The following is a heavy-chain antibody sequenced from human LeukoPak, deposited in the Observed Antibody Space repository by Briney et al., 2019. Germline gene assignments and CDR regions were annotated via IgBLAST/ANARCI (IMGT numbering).Heavy chain of an antibody. D-gene: IGHD2-21*01. CDR1: GFTFSPYS. V-gene: IGHV3-21*01. J-gene: IGHJ4*02. CDR2: VSSRSSYI. Sequence: GGSLRLSCAASGFTFSPYSMNWVRQAPGKGLEWVSFVSSRSSYINYADSVKGRFIISRDDAKNSLYLQMNSLRVEDTAVYYCARGGGFCGGDCYGIDYWGQGTLVTVSS. CDR3: ARGGGFCGGDCYGIDY.